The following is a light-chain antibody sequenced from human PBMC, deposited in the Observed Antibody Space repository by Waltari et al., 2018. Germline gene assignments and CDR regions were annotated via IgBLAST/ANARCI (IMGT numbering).Light chain of an antibody. CDR2: GVS. Sequence: EIVMTQSPATLSVSPGERATLSCRASQSVSSNLAWYQQKPGQAPRLLISGVSTRATGIPARFSGSGSGTEFTLTISSLQSEDFAVYYCQQYNNWPPGPFGLGTKVEIK. CDR1: QSVSSN. V-gene: IGKV3-15*01. CDR3: QQYNNWPPGP. J-gene: IGKJ1*01.